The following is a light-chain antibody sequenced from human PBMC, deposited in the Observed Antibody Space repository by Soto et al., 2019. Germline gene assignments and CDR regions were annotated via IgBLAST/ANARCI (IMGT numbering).Light chain of an antibody. V-gene: IGLV1-36*01. CDR1: SFNIGNNA. J-gene: IGLJ3*02. CDR2: SDD. Sequence: QSVLTQPPSMSEAPRQRVTISCSGSSFNIGNNAVSWYQQFPGKAPRLLIYSDDLLPSGVSDRFSGSKSGTSASLAISGLQSEDEADYYCAAWDHSLNGVVFGGGTKVTVL. CDR3: AAWDHSLNGVV.